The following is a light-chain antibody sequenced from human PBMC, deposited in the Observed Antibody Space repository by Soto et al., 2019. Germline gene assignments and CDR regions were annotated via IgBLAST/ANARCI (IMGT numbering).Light chain of an antibody. J-gene: IGKJ4*01. Sequence: DIQMSQSPSSVSASVGDRVTITCRASQGISSLLAWYQQKPGKAPNLLIHTASSLQSGVPSRFSGSGSGTDFSLTISSLQPEEFATYYCQQANSFPLPFGGGPKVEIK. V-gene: IGKV1-12*01. CDR1: QGISSL. CDR3: QQANSFPLP. CDR2: TAS.